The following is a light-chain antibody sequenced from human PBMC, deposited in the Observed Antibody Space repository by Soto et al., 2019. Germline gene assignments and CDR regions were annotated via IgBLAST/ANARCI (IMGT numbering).Light chain of an antibody. CDR1: QSVPSTY. CDR2: RAS. J-gene: IGKJ1*01. Sequence: VLSQSPAILSLSPGERATLSCMASQSVPSTYFAWYQQKAGQPPRLLIYRASTRATGIPARFSGSGSGTEFTLTINSLQSEDFEVYYCQQYNTWPRTFGQGTKVDIK. CDR3: QQYNTWPRT. V-gene: IGKV3-15*01.